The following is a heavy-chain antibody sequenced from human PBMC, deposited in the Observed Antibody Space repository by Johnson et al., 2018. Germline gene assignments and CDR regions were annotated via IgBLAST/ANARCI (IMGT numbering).Heavy chain of an antibody. V-gene: IGHV3-74*02. CDR1: GFTFSNYW. J-gene: IGHJ3*02. D-gene: IGHD2-15*01. CDR3: ARGYCSGGSWVMRGAFDI. Sequence: VQLVESGGGLVKPGGSLRLSCAASGFTFSNYWMHWVRQAPGKGLVWISRISSDGSSTSYADSVKGRFTISKDNAKNTLYVQMNSLRAEDTAGYYCARGYCSGGSWVMRGAFDIWGQGTMVTVAP. CDR2: ISSDGSST.